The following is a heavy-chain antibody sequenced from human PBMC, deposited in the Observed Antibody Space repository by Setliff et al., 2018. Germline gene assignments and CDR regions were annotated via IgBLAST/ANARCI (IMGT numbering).Heavy chain of an antibody. Sequence: PSETLSLTCAVSGYSISSGFSWVWIRQSPGKGLEWIGRILFSGDTYYNPSLNSRVTISADNSKNTLYLQMNSLRAEDTALYYCAKDKGSYGSESGGMDVWGKGTTVTVSS. CDR1: GYSISSGFS. CDR3: AKDKGSYGSESGGMDV. J-gene: IGHJ6*03. CDR2: ILFSGDT. V-gene: IGHV4-38-2*02. D-gene: IGHD3-10*01.